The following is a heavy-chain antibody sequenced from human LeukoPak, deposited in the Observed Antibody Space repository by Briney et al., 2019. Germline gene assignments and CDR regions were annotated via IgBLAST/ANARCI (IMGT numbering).Heavy chain of an antibody. Sequence: SQTLSLTCTVSGGSISSGDYYWSWIRQPPGKGLEWIGYIYYSGSTYYNPSLKSRVTISVDTSKNQFSLKLSSVTAADTAVYYCARYHYYGSGSYVGVVTSGFDYWGQGTLVTVSS. CDR2: IYYSGST. CDR1: GGSISSGDYY. CDR3: ARYHYYGSGSYVGVVTSGFDY. D-gene: IGHD3-10*01. V-gene: IGHV4-30-4*01. J-gene: IGHJ4*02.